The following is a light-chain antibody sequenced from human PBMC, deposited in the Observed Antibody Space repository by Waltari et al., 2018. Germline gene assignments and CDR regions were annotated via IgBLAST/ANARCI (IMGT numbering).Light chain of an antibody. CDR2: EVS. CDR3: SSYTSSSTLSV. V-gene: IGLV2-14*01. Sequence: QSALTQPASVSGSPGPSITIPCPGTSSDVGGYNYASWYQQHPGKAPKLMIYEVSNRPSGVSNRFSGSKSGNTASLTISGLQAEDEADYYCSSYTSSSTLSVFGTGTKVTVL. CDR1: SSDVGGYNY. J-gene: IGLJ1*01.